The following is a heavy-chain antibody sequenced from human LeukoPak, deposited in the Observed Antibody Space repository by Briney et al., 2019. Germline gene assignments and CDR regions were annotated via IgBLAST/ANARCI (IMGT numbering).Heavy chain of an antibody. Sequence: PSESLSLTCTVSGGSISNYYWSWIRQPPGKGLEWIGYIYYSGSNNYNPSLKSRVTISVEKYTNQFSLKLSSVTAADTAMYYCARREENSNGIYFYWGQGTQVTVSS. V-gene: IGHV4-59*08. CDR3: ARREENSNGIYFY. CDR1: GGSISNYY. J-gene: IGHJ4*02. D-gene: IGHD2/OR15-2a*01. CDR2: IYYSGSN.